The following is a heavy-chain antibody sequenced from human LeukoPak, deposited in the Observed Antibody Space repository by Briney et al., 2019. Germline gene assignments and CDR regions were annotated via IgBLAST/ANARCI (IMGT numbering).Heavy chain of an antibody. Sequence: SETLSLTCTVSGGSISSYYWSWIRQPPGKGLEWIGYIYYSGSTNYNPSLKSRVTISVETSKNQLSLKLSSVTAADTAVYYCARESGDGSYLDYWGQGTLVTVSS. D-gene: IGHD5-24*01. V-gene: IGHV4-59*01. J-gene: IGHJ4*02. CDR3: ARESGDGSYLDY. CDR1: GGSISSYY. CDR2: IYYSGST.